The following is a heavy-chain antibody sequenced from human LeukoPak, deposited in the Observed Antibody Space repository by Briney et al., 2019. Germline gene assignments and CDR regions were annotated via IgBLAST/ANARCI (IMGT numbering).Heavy chain of an antibody. V-gene: IGHV3-30*02. CDR3: ATLPYYYDSSGSYYFDY. Sequence: GGSLRLSCAASGFTFRSYGMSWVRQAPGKGLEWVAFIRYDGTNKYYADSVKGRFTISRDNSKNTLYLQMNSLRVEDTAVYYCATLPYYYDSSGSYYFDYWGQGTLVTVSS. CDR1: GFTFRSYG. D-gene: IGHD3-22*01. CDR2: IRYDGTNK. J-gene: IGHJ4*02.